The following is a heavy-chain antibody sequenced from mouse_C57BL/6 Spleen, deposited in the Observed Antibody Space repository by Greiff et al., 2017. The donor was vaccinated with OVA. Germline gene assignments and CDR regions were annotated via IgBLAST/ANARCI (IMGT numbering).Heavy chain of an antibody. CDR2: IYPRSGNT. V-gene: IGHV1-81*01. D-gene: IGHD1-1*01. Sequence: VQGVESGAELARPGASVKLSCKASGYTFTSYGISWVKQRTGQGLEWIGEIYPRSGNTYYNEKFKGKATLTADKSSSTAYMELRSLTSEDSAVYFCARCYYGSSSYAMDYWGQGTSVTVSS. CDR3: ARCYYGSSSYAMDY. CDR1: GYTFTSYG. J-gene: IGHJ4*01.